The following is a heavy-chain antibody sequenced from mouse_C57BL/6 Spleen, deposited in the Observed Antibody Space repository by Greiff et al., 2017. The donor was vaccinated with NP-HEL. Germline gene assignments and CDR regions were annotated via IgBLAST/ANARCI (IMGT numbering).Heavy chain of an antibody. Sequence: EVKLVESGPELVKPGASVKIPCKASGYTFTDYNMDWVKQSHGKSLEWIGDINPNNGGTIYNQKFKGKATLTVDKSSSTAYMELRSLTSEDTAVYYCARRTRGGYYFDYWGQGTTLTVSS. CDR3: ARRTRGGYYFDY. J-gene: IGHJ2*01. V-gene: IGHV1-18*01. CDR1: GYTFTDYN. D-gene: IGHD1-1*02. CDR2: INPNNGGT.